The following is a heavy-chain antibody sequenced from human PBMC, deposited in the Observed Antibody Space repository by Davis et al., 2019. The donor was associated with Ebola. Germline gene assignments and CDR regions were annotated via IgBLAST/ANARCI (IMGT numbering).Heavy chain of an antibody. Sequence: GESLKISCAASGFTFSSYWISWVRQAPGKGLEWVANLKQDGSEKYYVDSVKGRFTISRDNAKNSLYLQMNSLRAEDTAVYYCARDLRAGWGQGTLVTVSS. CDR3: ARDLRAG. CDR2: LKQDGSEK. CDR1: GFTFSSYW. J-gene: IGHJ4*02. V-gene: IGHV3-7*01.